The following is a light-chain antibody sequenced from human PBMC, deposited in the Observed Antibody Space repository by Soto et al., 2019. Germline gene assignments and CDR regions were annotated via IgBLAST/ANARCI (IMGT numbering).Light chain of an antibody. Sequence: VMTQSPATLSVSPGERATLSCWASETVATHPAWYQQKPGQAPRLLISGASTRAAGISDRFRGSGSGTEFTLTISSLRSEDSAIYYCQQYFEWPPMTFGQGTKVDIK. V-gene: IGKV3-15*01. CDR3: QQYFEWPPMT. CDR2: GAS. J-gene: IGKJ1*01. CDR1: ETVATH.